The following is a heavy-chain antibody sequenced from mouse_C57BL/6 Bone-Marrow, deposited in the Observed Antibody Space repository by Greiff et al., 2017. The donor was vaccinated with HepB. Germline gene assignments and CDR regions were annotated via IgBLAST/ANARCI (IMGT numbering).Heavy chain of an antibody. CDR3: ARGLLWYFDV. V-gene: IGHV3-6*01. Sequence: EVKVEESGPGLVKPSQSLSLTCSVTGYSITSGYYWNWIRQFPGNKLEWMGYISYDGSNNYNPSLKNRISITRDTSKNQFFLKLNSVTTEDTATYYCARGLLWYFDVWGTGTTVTVSS. CDR2: ISYDGSN. CDR1: GYSITSGYY. D-gene: IGHD1-1*01. J-gene: IGHJ1*03.